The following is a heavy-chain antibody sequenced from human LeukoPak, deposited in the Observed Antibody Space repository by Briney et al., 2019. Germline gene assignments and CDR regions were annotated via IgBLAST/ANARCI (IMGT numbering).Heavy chain of an antibody. V-gene: IGHV3-23*01. CDR2: ISVGGGNT. Sequence: GGSLRLSCAASGFNFRRYAMNWVRQAPGKGLEWVSLISVGGGNTHYADSVQGRFTISRDDSQNTLFLQMNSLRAEDTAVYYCAKDLDSTGYYTSDPWGQGTLVTVSS. CDR3: AKDLDSTGYYTSDP. J-gene: IGHJ5*02. D-gene: IGHD3/OR15-3a*01. CDR1: GFNFRRYA.